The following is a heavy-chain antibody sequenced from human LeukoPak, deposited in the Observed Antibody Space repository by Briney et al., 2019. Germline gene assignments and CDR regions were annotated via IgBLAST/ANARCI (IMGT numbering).Heavy chain of an antibody. Sequence: SETLSLTCTVSGGSISGSGYYWGWVRQAPGKGLEWIGSIYHSGTTYYNPYPKSRVTISVDTSRNQFSVRLSSVTAADTAVYYCARLGIVRQLDFYYYGMDVWGQGTTVTVSS. CDR2: IYHSGTT. V-gene: IGHV4-39*07. J-gene: IGHJ6*02. CDR3: ARLGIVRQLDFYYYGMDV. CDR1: GGSISGSGYY. D-gene: IGHD6-13*01.